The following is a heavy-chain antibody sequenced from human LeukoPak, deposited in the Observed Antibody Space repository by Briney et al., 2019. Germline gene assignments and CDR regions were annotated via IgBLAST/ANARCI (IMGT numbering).Heavy chain of an antibody. J-gene: IGHJ1*01. D-gene: IGHD6-19*01. CDR1: GFTFDDYA. CDR2: ISWNSGSI. CDR3: AKSQQWLVPYFQH. V-gene: IGHV3-9*01. Sequence: PGRSLRLSCAASGFTFDDYAMHWVRQAPGKGLEWVSGISWNSGSIGYADSVKGRFTISRDNAKNSLYLQMNSLRAEDTALYYCAKSQQWLVPYFQHWGQGTLVTFSS.